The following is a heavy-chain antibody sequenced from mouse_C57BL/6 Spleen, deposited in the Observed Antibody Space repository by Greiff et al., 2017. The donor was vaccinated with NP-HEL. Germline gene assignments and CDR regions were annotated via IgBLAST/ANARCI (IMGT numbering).Heavy chain of an antibody. V-gene: IGHV14-4*01. J-gene: IGHJ4*01. CDR1: GFNIKDDY. CDR3: AVYYGNYEYAMDY. Sequence: DVKLQESGAELVRPGASVKLSCTASGFNIKDDYMHWVKQRPEQGLEWIGWIDPENGDTEYASKFQGKATITADTSSNTAYLQLSSLTSEDTAVYYCAVYYGNYEYAMDYWGQGTSVTVSS. CDR2: IDPENGDT. D-gene: IGHD2-1*01.